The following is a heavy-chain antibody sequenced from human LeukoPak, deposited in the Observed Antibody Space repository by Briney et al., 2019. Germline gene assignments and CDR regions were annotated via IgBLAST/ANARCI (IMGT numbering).Heavy chain of an antibody. CDR2: ISAYNGNT. Sequence: ASVKVSCKASGYTFTSYGISWVRQAPGQGLEWMGWISAYNGNTNYAQKLQGRVTMTTDTSTSTAYMELRSLRSDDTAVYYCARGLYSSSYRYYFGYWGQGTLVTVSS. D-gene: IGHD6-6*01. CDR3: ARGLYSSSYRYYFGY. V-gene: IGHV1-18*01. CDR1: GYTFTSYG. J-gene: IGHJ4*02.